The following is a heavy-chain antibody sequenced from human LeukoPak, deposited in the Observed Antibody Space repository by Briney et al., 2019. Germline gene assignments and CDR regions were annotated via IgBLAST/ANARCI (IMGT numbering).Heavy chain of an antibody. J-gene: IGHJ2*01. CDR1: GFPFNKFS. D-gene: IGHD6-19*01. Sequence: GGSLRLSCEVSGFPFNKFSMNWVRQAPGKGLEWISYISSRSSTINYADSVKGRFNISRDNAKNSLFLQMNSLRPDDTAVYYCARAPIAVAGRRYFDLWGRGTLVTVSS. V-gene: IGHV3-48*01. CDR3: ARAPIAVAGRRYFDL. CDR2: ISSRSSTI.